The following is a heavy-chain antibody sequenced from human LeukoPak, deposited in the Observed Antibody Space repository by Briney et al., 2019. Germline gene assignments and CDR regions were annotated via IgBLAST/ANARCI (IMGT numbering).Heavy chain of an antibody. CDR1: GYTFTSYG. V-gene: IGHV1-18*01. J-gene: IGHJ6*02. CDR2: ISAYNGNT. D-gene: IGHD3-3*01. Sequence: ASVKVSCKASGYTFTSYGISWVRQAPGQGLEWMGWISAYNGNTNYAQKLQGRVTMTTDTSTSTAYMELRSLRSDDTAVYYCARDPLDPLNGFLEWPSSTSSTSYYYYGMDVWGQGTTVTVSS. CDR3: ARDPLDPLNGFLEWPSSTSSTSYYYYGMDV.